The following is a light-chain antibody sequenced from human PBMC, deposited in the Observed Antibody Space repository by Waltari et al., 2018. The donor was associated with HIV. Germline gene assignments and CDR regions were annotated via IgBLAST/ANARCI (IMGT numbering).Light chain of an antibody. J-gene: IGKJ2*01. CDR1: QDIKKF. CDR2: DAS. CDR3: LQYHSRPYS. Sequence: DIQMTQSPSSLSATVGDRVPITGKASQDIKKFLNWFEKKPGKAPKLLIFDASNFESEVPSRFCGSGSGTDFICPISCLHPEDTATYYCLQYHSRPYSVAQGTKLEV. V-gene: IGKV1-33*01.